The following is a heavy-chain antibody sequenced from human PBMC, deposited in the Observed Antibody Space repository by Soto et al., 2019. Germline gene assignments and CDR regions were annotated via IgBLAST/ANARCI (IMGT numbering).Heavy chain of an antibody. D-gene: IGHD6-13*01. CDR1: GFTVSSNY. V-gene: IGHV3-66*01. CDR2: LYSGGNT. J-gene: IGHJ4*02. Sequence: EVQLVEAGGGLVQPGGPLRLSCAASGFTVSSNYMSWVRQAPGKGLEWVSVLYSGGNTYYADSVNGRFTISRDNSKNTLYLQMNSLRAGDTAVYYCAGSSSWPYYFDYWGQGTLVTFSS. CDR3: AGSSSWPYYFDY.